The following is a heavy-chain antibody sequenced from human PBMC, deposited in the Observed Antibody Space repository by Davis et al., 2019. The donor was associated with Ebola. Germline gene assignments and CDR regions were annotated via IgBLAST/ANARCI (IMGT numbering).Heavy chain of an antibody. CDR1: GFTFNSFS. CDR2: ISSTSGYI. CDR3: AKTYYDFWSGYP. D-gene: IGHD3-3*01. Sequence: GESLKISCAASGFTFNSFSMDWVRQAPGKGLEWVSSISSTSGYIYYADSVKGRFTISRDNAKNSLYLQMNSLRAEDTAVYYCAKTYYDFWSGYPWGQGTLVTVSS. V-gene: IGHV3-21*01. J-gene: IGHJ5*02.